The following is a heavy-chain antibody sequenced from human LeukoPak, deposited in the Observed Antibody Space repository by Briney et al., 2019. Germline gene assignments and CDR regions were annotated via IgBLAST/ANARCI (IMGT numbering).Heavy chain of an antibody. J-gene: IGHJ6*02. V-gene: IGHV3-23*01. CDR2: ISGSFIT. CDR1: GFTFSSYA. CDR3: ARDRSDIVVVPAALRYGMDV. D-gene: IGHD2-2*01. Sequence: GGSLRLSCAASGFTFSSYAMTWVRQAPGKGLEWVSGISGSFITYYTDSVKGRFTISRDNSKNTLYLQMNSLRAEDTAVYYCARDRSDIVVVPAALRYGMDVWGQGTTVTVSS.